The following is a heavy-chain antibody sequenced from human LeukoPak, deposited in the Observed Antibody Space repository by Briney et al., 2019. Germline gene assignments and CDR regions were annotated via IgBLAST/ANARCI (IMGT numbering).Heavy chain of an antibody. CDR3: ARETYSGSWQLYMDV. J-gene: IGHJ6*02. Sequence: GGSLRLSCAASGFTFSDHYMDWVRQAPGKGLEWVGRTRNKANSYTTEYAASVKGRFTISRDDSKNSLYLQMNSLKTEDTAVYYCARETYSGSWQLYMDVWGQGTTVTVSS. V-gene: IGHV3-72*01. CDR1: GFTFSDHY. CDR2: TRNKANSYTT. D-gene: IGHD6-13*01.